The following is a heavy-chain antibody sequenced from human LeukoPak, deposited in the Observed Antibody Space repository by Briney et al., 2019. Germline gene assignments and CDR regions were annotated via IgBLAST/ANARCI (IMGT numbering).Heavy chain of an antibody. CDR1: GFTFSSYG. CDR2: ISWDGGST. D-gene: IGHD4-11*01. CDR3: GYSNKEGHYFDY. Sequence: PGGSLRLSCAASGFTFSSYGMSWVRQAPGKGLEWVSLISWDGGSTYYADSVKGRFTISRDNSKNSLYLQMNSLRTEDTALYYCGYSNKEGHYFDYWGQGTLVTVSS. V-gene: IGHV3-43*01. J-gene: IGHJ4*02.